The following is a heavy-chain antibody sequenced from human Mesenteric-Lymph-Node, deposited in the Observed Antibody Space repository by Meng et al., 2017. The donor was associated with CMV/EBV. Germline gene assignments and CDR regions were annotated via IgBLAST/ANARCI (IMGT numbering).Heavy chain of an antibody. D-gene: IGHD2-2*02. CDR3: TSSPLGYCSSTSCYTVY. V-gene: IGHV3-15*01. J-gene: IGHJ4*02. Sequence: GESLKISCAASGFTFNNAWMRWVRLAPGKGLEWVGRIKSKTDGGTTDYAAPVKGRFTISRDDSKNTLYLQMNSLKTEDTAVYYCTSSPLGYCSSTSCYTVYWGQGTLVTVSS. CDR2: IKSKTDGGTT. CDR1: GFTFNNAW.